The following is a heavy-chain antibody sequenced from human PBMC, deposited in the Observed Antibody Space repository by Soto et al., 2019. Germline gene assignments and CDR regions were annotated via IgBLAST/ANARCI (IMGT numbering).Heavy chain of an antibody. V-gene: IGHV4-39*01. CDR2: IYYSGST. D-gene: IGHD6-6*01. Sequence: QLQLQESGPGLVKPSETLSLTCTVSGGSISSSSYYWGWIRQPPGKGLEWIGSIYYSGSTYYNPSLKSRVTISVDTSKNQFSLKLSSVTAADTAVYYCARLAGIIAARPRWFDPWGQGTLVTVSS. CDR1: GGSISSSSYY. CDR3: ARLAGIIAARPRWFDP. J-gene: IGHJ5*02.